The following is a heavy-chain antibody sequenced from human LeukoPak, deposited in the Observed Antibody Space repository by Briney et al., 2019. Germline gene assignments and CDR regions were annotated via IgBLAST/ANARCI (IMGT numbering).Heavy chain of an antibody. D-gene: IGHD3-3*01. J-gene: IGHJ5*02. CDR2: ISGSGGST. CDR3: AKGRFLEWLWNWFDP. CDR1: GFTFSSYA. Sequence: RGSLRLSCAASGFTFSSYAMSWVRQAPGKGLEWVSAISGSGGSTYYADSVKGRFTISRDNSKNTLYLQMNSLRAEDTAVYYCAKGRFLEWLWNWFDPWGQGTLVTVSS. V-gene: IGHV3-23*01.